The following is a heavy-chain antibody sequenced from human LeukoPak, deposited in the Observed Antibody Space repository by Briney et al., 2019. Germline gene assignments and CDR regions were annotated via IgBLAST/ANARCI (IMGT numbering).Heavy chain of an antibody. J-gene: IGHJ6*02. CDR1: GFTFSSYG. V-gene: IGHV3-33*01. Sequence: PGGSLRLSCAASGFTFSSYGMHWVRQAPGKGLEWVAVIWYDGSNKYYADSVKGRFTISRDNSKNTLYLQMNSLRAEDTAVYYCARDLRFGESARAYGMDVWGQGTTVTVSS. CDR3: ARDLRFGESARAYGMDV. CDR2: IWYDGSNK. D-gene: IGHD3-10*01.